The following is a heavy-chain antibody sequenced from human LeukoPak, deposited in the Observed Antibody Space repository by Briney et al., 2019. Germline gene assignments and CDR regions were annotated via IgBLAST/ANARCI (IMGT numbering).Heavy chain of an antibody. Sequence: ASVKVSCKASGYTFSDYYIHWVRQAPVQGLEWMGWINPYSGGTTLAQRFQGRVTMTRDTSVTTAYMELSGLGSDDPAVYYCARAQMGYCSAVACHFDLWGQGTLVTVSS. J-gene: IGHJ4*02. CDR3: ARAQMGYCSAVACHFDL. D-gene: IGHD2-15*01. CDR2: INPYSGGT. CDR1: GYTFSDYY. V-gene: IGHV1-2*02.